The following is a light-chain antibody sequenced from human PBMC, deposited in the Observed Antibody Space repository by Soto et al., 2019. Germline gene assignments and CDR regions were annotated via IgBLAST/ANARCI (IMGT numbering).Light chain of an antibody. CDR3: QSYDSSVRGVV. CDR2: GNS. Sequence: QSVLTQPPSVSGAPVQRVTISCTGRSSNIGAGYDVHWYQQLPGTAPKLLIYGNSNRPSGVPDRFSGSKSGTSASLAITGLQAEDEDDYYCQSYDSSVRGVVFVGGLKLTVL. J-gene: IGLJ2*01. CDR1: SSNIGAGYD. V-gene: IGLV1-40*01.